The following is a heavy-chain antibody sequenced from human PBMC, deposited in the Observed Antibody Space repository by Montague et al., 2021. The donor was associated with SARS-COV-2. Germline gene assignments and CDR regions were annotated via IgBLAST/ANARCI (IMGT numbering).Heavy chain of an antibody. Sequence: SETLSLTCSVSGGSISNYYWTWIRQPAGKGLEWIWRLYTSGSTTYNPYLKSRVTMSVDTSKNQFSLNVTSVTAADTAIYYCARESGYSSGWRDYYVMDIWGQGTTVTVS. V-gene: IGHV4-4*07. D-gene: IGHD6-19*01. J-gene: IGHJ6*02. CDR2: LYTSGST. CDR3: ARESGYSSGWRDYYVMDI. CDR1: GGSISNYY.